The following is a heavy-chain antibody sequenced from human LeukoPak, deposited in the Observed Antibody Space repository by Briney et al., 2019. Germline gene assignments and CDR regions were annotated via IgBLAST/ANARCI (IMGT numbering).Heavy chain of an antibody. CDR2: IYTSGST. CDR3: ASPTRGYSYGLPWGY. Sequence: KASETLSLTCTVSGGSISSGSYYWSWIRQPAGKGLEWIGPIYTSGSTNYNPSLKSRVTISVDTSKNQFSLKLSSVTAADTAVYYCASPTRGYSYGLPWGYWGQGTLVTVSS. V-gene: IGHV4-61*02. D-gene: IGHD5-18*01. CDR1: GGSISSGSYY. J-gene: IGHJ4*02.